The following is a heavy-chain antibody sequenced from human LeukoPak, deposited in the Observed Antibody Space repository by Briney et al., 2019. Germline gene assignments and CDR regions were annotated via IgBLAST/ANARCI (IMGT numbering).Heavy chain of an antibody. D-gene: IGHD3-10*01. J-gene: IGHJ4*02. CDR3: ARVKEIFGSGSYLGDY. Sequence: ASVKVSCKASGYTFNTYYIIWVRQAPGQGLEWMGWISAYNGKTNYAQNLQGRVTMTTDTSTSTAYMELRRLRYDDTAVYYCARVKEIFGSGSYLGDYWGQGTVVTVSS. CDR1: GYTFNTYY. CDR2: ISAYNGKT. V-gene: IGHV1-18*04.